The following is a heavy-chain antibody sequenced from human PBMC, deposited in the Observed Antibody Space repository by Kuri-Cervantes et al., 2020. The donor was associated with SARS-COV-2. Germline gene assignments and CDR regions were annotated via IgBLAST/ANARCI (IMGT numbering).Heavy chain of an antibody. D-gene: IGHD1-14*01. V-gene: IGHV3-21*04. CDR1: GFTFSSYS. Sequence: GESLKISCAAPGFTFSSYSMNWVRQAPGKGLEWVSGICGSGINFGNADSVKGRFTISSDTSKNTIYLQMNSLRVEDTAVYYCARDRKRTLFGDFDYWGQGLLVTVSS. CDR3: ARDRKRTLFGDFDY. CDR2: ICGSGINF. J-gene: IGHJ4*02.